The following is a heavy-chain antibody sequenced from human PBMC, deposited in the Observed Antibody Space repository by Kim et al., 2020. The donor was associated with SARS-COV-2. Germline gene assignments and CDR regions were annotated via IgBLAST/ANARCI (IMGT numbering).Heavy chain of an antibody. Sequence: GGSLRLSCAASGFTFSSYSMNWVRQAPGKGLEWVSSISSSSSYIYYADSVKGRFTISRDNAKNSLYLQMNSLRAEDTAVYYCARWGVTLNYDFWSGYYPNPFDDWGQGTLVTVSS. CDR3: ARWGVTLNYDFWSGYYPNPFDD. D-gene: IGHD3-3*01. CDR2: ISSSSSYI. V-gene: IGHV3-21*01. J-gene: IGHJ4*02. CDR1: GFTFSSYS.